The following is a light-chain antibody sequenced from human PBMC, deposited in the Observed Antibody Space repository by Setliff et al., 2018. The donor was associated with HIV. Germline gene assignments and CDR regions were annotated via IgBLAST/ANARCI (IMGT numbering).Light chain of an antibody. CDR2: EVS. Sequence: QSALTQPASVSGSLGQSITISCTGTSSDVGSYNLVSWYQQHPGKAPKLMIYEVSKRPSGVSNRFSGSKSGNTASLRISGLQAEDEADYYCCSYAGSVLFGGGTKVTVL. CDR3: CSYAGSVL. J-gene: IGLJ2*01. CDR1: SSDVGSYNL. V-gene: IGLV2-23*02.